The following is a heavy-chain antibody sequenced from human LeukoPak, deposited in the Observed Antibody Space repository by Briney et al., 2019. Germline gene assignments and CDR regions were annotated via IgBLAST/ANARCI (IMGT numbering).Heavy chain of an antibody. CDR1: GYTLTELS. CDR2: FDPEDGET. Sequence: GASVKVSCKVSGYTLTELSMHWVRQAPGKGLEWMGGFDPEDGETIYAQKFQGRVTMTEDTSTDTAYMELSSLRSEDTAVYYCATVFAGTPDSGYTGSVRAFDIWGQGTMVTVSS. D-gene: IGHD3-10*01. V-gene: IGHV1-24*01. J-gene: IGHJ3*02. CDR3: ATVFAGTPDSGYTGSVRAFDI.